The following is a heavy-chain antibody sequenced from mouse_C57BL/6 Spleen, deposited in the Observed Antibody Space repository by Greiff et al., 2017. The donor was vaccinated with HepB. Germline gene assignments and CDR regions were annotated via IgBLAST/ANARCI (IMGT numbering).Heavy chain of an antibody. CDR1: GYSFTGYY. Sequence: EVQLQQSGPELVKPGASVKISCKASGYSFTGYYMNWVKQSPEKSLEWIGEINPSTGGTTYNQKFKAKATLTVDKSSSTAYMQLKSLTSEDSAVYYCASAQVYAMDYWGQGTSVTVSS. J-gene: IGHJ4*01. V-gene: IGHV1-42*01. CDR2: INPSTGGT. D-gene: IGHD3-2*02. CDR3: ASAQVYAMDY.